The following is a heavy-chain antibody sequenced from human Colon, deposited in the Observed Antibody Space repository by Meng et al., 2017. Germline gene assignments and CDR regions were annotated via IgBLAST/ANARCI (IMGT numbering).Heavy chain of an antibody. CDR1: GFTFSSDW. CDR2: SNTDGSSP. CDR3: TRDPDQVRGI. D-gene: IGHD3-10*01. J-gene: IGHJ4*02. V-gene: IGHV3-74*01. Sequence: EVQLVESGGGLVQPGGSLRLSCAASGFTFSSDWIHWVRQAPGEGLVWLLRSNTDGSSPDFADSVKCRFTISRDNAKNTLYLQMNSLRAEDTAVYYCTRDPDQVRGIWGQGTLVTVSS.